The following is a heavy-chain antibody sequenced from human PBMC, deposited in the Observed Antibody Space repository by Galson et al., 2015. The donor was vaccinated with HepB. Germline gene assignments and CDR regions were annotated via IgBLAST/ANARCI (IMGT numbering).Heavy chain of an antibody. V-gene: IGHV3-74*01. CDR3: ARGTNTCAH. D-gene: IGHD2-21*01. CDR2: INSDGSTT. CDR1: GFTFSNYW. Sequence: SLRLSCAASGFTFSNYWMHWVRQAPGKGLVWVSRINSDGSTTIYADSVKGRFTISRDNAKNTLYLQMDSLTAEDTAVYYCARGTNTCAHWGQGILVTVSS. J-gene: IGHJ4*02.